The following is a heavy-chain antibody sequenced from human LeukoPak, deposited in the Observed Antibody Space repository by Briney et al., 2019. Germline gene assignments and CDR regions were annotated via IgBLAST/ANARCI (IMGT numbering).Heavy chain of an antibody. J-gene: IGHJ6*03. CDR3: ARGPYYYMEV. CDR1: GGSISSYY. CDR2: IYYSGST. V-gene: IGHV4-59*01. Sequence: PSEALSLTCTVSGGSISSYYWSWIREPPGKELEWIGYIYYSGSTNYNPSLKSRVTISLDTSQNQFSLKLTSVTAADTAVYYCARGPYYYMEVWGKGTTVTASS.